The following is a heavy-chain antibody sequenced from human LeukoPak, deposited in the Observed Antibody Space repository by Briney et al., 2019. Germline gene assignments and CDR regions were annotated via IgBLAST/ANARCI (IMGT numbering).Heavy chain of an antibody. D-gene: IGHD6-19*01. J-gene: IGHJ4*02. Sequence: NPSETLSLTCTVSGGSIGSYYWSWMRQFAGNGLEWIGRICNSGTTHYNPSLKSRVTISVDTSKNQISLKLTSVTAADTAVYYCASDGGRSNLAVLWGQGTLVTVSS. V-gene: IGHV4-4*07. CDR3: ASDGGRSNLAVL. CDR2: ICNSGTT. CDR1: GGSIGSYY.